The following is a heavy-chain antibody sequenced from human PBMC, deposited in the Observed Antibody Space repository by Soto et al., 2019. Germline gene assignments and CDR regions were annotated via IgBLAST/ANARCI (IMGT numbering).Heavy chain of an antibody. Sequence: GGSLRLSCAASGFTFSSYGMHWVRQAPGKGLEWVAVISYDGSNKYYADSVKGRFTISRDNSKNTLYLQMNSLRAEDTAVYYCAKENARSVGYDFWSGYYDFDYWGQGSLVTVS. CDR1: GFTFSSYG. CDR3: AKENARSVGYDFWSGYYDFDY. J-gene: IGHJ4*02. V-gene: IGHV3-30*18. D-gene: IGHD3-3*01. CDR2: ISYDGSNK.